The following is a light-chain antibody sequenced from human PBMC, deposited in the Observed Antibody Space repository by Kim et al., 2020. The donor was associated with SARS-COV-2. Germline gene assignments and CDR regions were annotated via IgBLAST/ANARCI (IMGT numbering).Light chain of an antibody. Sequence: ASVKLTCTLSSGHSSYAIAWHQQQPEKGPRYLMKLNSDGSHSKGDGIPDRFSGSSSGAERYLTISSLQSEHEADYYCQTWDTGIQVFGGGTQLTVL. CDR3: QTWDTGIQV. J-gene: IGLJ3*02. V-gene: IGLV4-69*01. CDR1: SGHSSYA. CDR2: LNSDGSH.